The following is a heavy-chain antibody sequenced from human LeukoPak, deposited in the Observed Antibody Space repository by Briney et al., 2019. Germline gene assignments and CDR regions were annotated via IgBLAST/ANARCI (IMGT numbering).Heavy chain of an antibody. J-gene: IGHJ6*02. CDR1: GYTFTSYG. CDR3: ARGSRGRDYYYYGMDV. V-gene: IGHV1-18*01. D-gene: IGHD2-15*01. Sequence: ASVKVSCKASGYTFTSYGISWVRQAPGQGLEWMGWISAYNGNTNYAQKLQGRVTMTTDTSTSTAYMELSSLRSEDTAVYYCARGSRGRDYYYYGMDVWGQGTTVTVSS. CDR2: ISAYNGNT.